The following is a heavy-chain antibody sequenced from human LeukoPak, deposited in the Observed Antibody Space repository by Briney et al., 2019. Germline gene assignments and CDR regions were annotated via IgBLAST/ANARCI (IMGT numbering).Heavy chain of an antibody. Sequence: PGGSLRLSCSASGFVFTIYTMYWVRQAPGKGPESVSTISGSGNGFSIYYADSVKGRFTISRDDSKSILYLQMNGLRSEDTAVYYCAKDFGRIRGTPDSWGQGTLVTVSS. CDR1: GFVFTIYT. V-gene: IGHV3-64D*06. J-gene: IGHJ4*02. CDR3: AKDFGRIRGTPDS. D-gene: IGHD1-26*01. CDR2: ISGSGNGFSI.